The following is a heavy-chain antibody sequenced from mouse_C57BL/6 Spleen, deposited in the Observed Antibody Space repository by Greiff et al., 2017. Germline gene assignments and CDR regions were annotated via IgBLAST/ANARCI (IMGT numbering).Heavy chain of an antibody. CDR3: ARKVGYGDV. CDR2: ISSGSSTI. J-gene: IGHJ1*03. D-gene: IGHD1-1*01. V-gene: IGHV5-17*01. Sequence: EVQLVESGGGLVKPGGSLKLSCAASGFTFSDYAMHWVRQAPEKGLEWVAYISSGSSTIYYADTVKGRFTISRDNAKNTLFLQMTSLRSEETAMYYWARKVGYGDVWGTGTTVTVSS. CDR1: GFTFSDYA.